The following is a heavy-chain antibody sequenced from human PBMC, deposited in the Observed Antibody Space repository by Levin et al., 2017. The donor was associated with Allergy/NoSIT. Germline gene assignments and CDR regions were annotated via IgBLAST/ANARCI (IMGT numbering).Heavy chain of an antibody. J-gene: IGHJ2*01. CDR2: VYYSGTT. D-gene: IGHD3-16*01. CDR1: GGSISSGSYY. V-gene: IGHV4-39*01. Sequence: SETLSLICTVSGGSISSGSYYWGWIRQPPVKGLEWIGNVYYSGTTYYNPSLKSRVTMSVDTSKNQFSLRLNSVTAADTAVYYCARLEHYGLGAFRYFDLWGRGTPVTVSS. CDR3: ARLEHYGLGAFRYFDL.